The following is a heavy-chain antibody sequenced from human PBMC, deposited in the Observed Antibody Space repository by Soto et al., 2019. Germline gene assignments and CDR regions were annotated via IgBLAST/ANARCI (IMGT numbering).Heavy chain of an antibody. D-gene: IGHD1-1*01. Sequence: TVGGGNVNSAGDDWSWKKKPPGKGLEWIGYIYYSGSTNYNPSLKSRVTISVDTSKNQFSLKLSSVTAADTAVYYCARDYKVDYYYGMDVWGQGTTVTVSS. J-gene: IGHJ6*02. CDR3: ARDYKVDYYYGMDV. CDR2: IYYSGST. CDR1: GGNVNSAGDD. V-gene: IGHV4-61*08.